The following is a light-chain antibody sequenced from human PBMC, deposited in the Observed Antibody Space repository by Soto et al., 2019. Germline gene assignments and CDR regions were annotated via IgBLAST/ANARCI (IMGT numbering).Light chain of an antibody. CDR2: EVS. J-gene: IGLJ1*01. V-gene: IGLV2-14*01. CDR3: SSYTSNSTL. CDR1: SSDVGSYNY. Sequence: QSVLTQPASVSGSPGQSITISCTATSSDVGSYNYVSWYQQHPGKAPKLMIYEVSDRPSGISSRFSGSKSGSTASLTISGLQTEDEADYYCSSYTSNSTLFGTGTKVTVL.